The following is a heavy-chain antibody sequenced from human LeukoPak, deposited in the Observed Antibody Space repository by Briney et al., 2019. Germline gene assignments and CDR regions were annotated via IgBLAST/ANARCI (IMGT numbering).Heavy chain of an antibody. CDR3: AKDLTATRGFYFDY. J-gene: IGHJ4*02. CDR1: GFTFSSYA. V-gene: IGHV3-23*01. CDR2: ISGSGYTT. Sequence: PGASLRLFCAVSGFTFSSYAMSWVRQAPGKGLEWVSVISGSGYTTYYADSVKGRFTISRDNSKDTLYLQMNSLRVEDTAVYYCAKDLTATRGFYFDYWGQGILVSVSS. D-gene: IGHD5-12*01.